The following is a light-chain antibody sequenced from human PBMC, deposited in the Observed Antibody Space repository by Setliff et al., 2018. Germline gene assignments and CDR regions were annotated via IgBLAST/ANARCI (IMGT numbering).Light chain of an antibody. Sequence: QSVLTQPPSASGTPGQRVTISCSGSSSNIGSNTVNWYQQFPGMAPKLLIYRNNQRPSGVPDRFSGSKSATSASLAISGLQAEDEADYYCAAWDGSLNGRYVFGTGTKVTVL. CDR1: SSNIGSNT. J-gene: IGLJ1*01. CDR2: RNN. V-gene: IGLV1-44*01. CDR3: AAWDGSLNGRYV.